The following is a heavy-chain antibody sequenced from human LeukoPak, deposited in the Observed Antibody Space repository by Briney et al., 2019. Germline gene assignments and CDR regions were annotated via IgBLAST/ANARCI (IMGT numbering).Heavy chain of an antibody. Sequence: SETLSLTCAVSGGSISSGGYSWSWIRQPPGKGLEWIGYIYHSGSTYYNPSLKSRVTISVDRSKNQFSLKLSSVTAADTAVYYCARGYPYDYVWGSYRPRENNWFDPWGQGTLVTVSS. V-gene: IGHV4-30-2*01. CDR1: GGSISSGGYS. D-gene: IGHD3-16*02. CDR3: ARGYPYDYVWGSYRPRENNWFDP. CDR2: IYHSGST. J-gene: IGHJ5*02.